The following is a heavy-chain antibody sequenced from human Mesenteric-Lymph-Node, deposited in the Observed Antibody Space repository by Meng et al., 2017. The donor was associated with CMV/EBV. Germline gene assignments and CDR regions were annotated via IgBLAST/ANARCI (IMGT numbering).Heavy chain of an antibody. V-gene: IGHV3-30*04. CDR1: GFTFSNYS. CDR2: ISYGGSNK. J-gene: IGHJ5*02. CDR3: ARGVAVGELSP. D-gene: IGHD3-16*01. Sequence: GESLKISCAASGFTFSNYSLHWVRRAPGEGLDWVAVISYGGSNKYHADSVKGRFTITRDNSKNTLYLQMNSLRAEDTAVYYCARGVAVGELSPWGQGTLVTVSS.